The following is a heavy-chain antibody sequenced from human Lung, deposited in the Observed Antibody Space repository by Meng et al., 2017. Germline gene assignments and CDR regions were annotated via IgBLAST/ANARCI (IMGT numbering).Heavy chain of an antibody. CDR1: GFTFSNYS. CDR2: ISSSSRYI. V-gene: IGHV3-21*01. D-gene: IGHD3-10*01. CDR3: ARDNYYDSGSYSGFDY. Sequence: EVQLVESGGGLVKPGGSLRLYCAGSGFTFSNYSMNWVRQAPGKGLEWVSSISSSSRYIYYADSLKGRFTISRDNAKNSLYLQMNSLRAEDTAVFYCARDNYYDSGSYSGFDYWGQGALVTVSS. J-gene: IGHJ4*02.